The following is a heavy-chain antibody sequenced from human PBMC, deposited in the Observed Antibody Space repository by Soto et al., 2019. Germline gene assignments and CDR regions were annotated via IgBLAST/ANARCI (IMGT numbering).Heavy chain of an antibody. D-gene: IGHD3-22*01. J-gene: IGHJ4*02. CDR1: GFTFSSYG. Sequence: GGSLRLSCAASGFTFSSYGMHWVRQAPGKGLEWVAVIWYDGSNKYYADSVKGRFTISRDNSKNTLYLQMNSLRAEDTAVYYCARDADYYDSSGYAPYFDYWGQGTLVTVSS. CDR2: IWYDGSNK. V-gene: IGHV3-33*01. CDR3: ARDADYYDSSGYAPYFDY.